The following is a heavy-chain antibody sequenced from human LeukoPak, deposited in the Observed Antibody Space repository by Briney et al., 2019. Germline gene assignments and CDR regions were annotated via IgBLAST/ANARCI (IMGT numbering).Heavy chain of an antibody. CDR3: YARPVLPAAFLPSGNYMDV. CDR1: GLTVTYNY. CDR2: IYSGGMT. Sequence: GGSLRLSYAASGLTVTYNYMSWVRQAPGKGLEWLSVIYSGGMTYYADSVKGRFIISRDKSKNTLYLQMNRLRAEDTAVYYCYARPVLPAAFLPSGNYMDVWGKGTTVTVSS. J-gene: IGHJ6*03. D-gene: IGHD2-2*01. V-gene: IGHV3-53*01.